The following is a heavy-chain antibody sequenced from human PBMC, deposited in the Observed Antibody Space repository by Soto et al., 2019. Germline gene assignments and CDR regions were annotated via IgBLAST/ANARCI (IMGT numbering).Heavy chain of an antibody. CDR2: IYYSGST. V-gene: IGHV4-39*01. D-gene: IGHD2-15*01. Sequence: PSETLSLTCTVSGGSISSSSYYWGWIRQPPGKGLEWIGSIYYSGSTYYNPSLKSRVTISVDTSKNQFSLKLSSVTAADTAVYYCARRNIRYCSGGSCYNRFDPWGQGTLVTVSS. J-gene: IGHJ5*02. CDR3: ARRNIRYCSGGSCYNRFDP. CDR1: GGSISSSSYY.